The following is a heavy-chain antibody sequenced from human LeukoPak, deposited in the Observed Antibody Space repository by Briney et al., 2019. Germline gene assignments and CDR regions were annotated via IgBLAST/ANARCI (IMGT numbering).Heavy chain of an antibody. D-gene: IGHD3-22*01. CDR2: LSADGSHK. CDR1: GFTFSSYG. V-gene: IGHV3-30*18. Sequence: PGGALRLSCEASGFTFSSYGMHWVRQAPGKGLEWVAVLSADGSHKQFADAVKDRFAISRDNSKETLYLQMNSLRAEDTAAYYCAKGEDYYDSSGNLLDYWGQGTLVTVSS. J-gene: IGHJ4*02. CDR3: AKGEDYYDSSGNLLDY.